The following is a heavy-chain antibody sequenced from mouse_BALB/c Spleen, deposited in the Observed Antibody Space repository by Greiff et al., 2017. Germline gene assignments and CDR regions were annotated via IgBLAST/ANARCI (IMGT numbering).Heavy chain of an antibody. D-gene: IGHD2-1*01. CDR1: GYSITSGYY. Sequence: EVKLMESGPGLVKPSQSLSLTCSVTGYSITSGYYWNWIRQFPGNKLEWMGYISYDGSNNYNPSLKNRISITRDTSKNQFFLKLNSVTTEDTATYYCARAGNYYYAMDYWGQGTSVTVSS. CDR3: ARAGNYYYAMDY. V-gene: IGHV3-6*02. J-gene: IGHJ4*01. CDR2: ISYDGSN.